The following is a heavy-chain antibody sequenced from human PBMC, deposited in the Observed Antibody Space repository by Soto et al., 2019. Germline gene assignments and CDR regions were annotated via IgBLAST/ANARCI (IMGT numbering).Heavy chain of an antibody. J-gene: IGHJ2*01. CDR2: IIPIFGTA. CDR3: ASSPPPTVTMYSRFFDL. Sequence: QVQLVQSGAEVKKPGSSVKVSCKTSGGTFSSYAINWVRQARGQGLEWMGGIIPIFGTANYAQKFQGRITITADKSTNTAYIELRSLRSDDTAVYYCASSPPPTVTMYSRFFDLWGRGTLVTVSS. D-gene: IGHD4-17*01. CDR1: GGTFSSYA. V-gene: IGHV1-69*14.